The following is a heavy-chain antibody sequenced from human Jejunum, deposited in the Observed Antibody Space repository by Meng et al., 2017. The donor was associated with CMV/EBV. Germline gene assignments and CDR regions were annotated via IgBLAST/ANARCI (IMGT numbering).Heavy chain of an antibody. V-gene: IGHV3-23*01. J-gene: IGHJ3*02. CDR2: VSYTGSDT. CDR3: ATYTQHGSELGDFDI. Sequence: EVQLLESXGGLVQSGXSLRLAXSASGFTFGSFFMNWVRQAPGKGLDWVSAVSYTGSDTYYADSVKGRFTISRDNSKNTLYLQMNSLRAEDTAFYYCATYTQHGSELGDFDIWGQGTMVTVSS. CDR1: GFTFGSFF. D-gene: IGHD6-19*01.